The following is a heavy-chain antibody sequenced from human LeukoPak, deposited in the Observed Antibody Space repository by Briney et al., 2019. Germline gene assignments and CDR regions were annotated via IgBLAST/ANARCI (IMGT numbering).Heavy chain of an antibody. CDR3: ATSGSYFNWFDP. V-gene: IGHV1-69*01. D-gene: IGHD1-26*01. CDR2: IIPIFGTA. Sequence: ASVKVSCKASGGPFSSYAISWVRQAPGQGLEWMGGIIPIFGTANYAQKFQGRVTITADESTSTAYMELSSPRSEDTAVYYCATSGSYFNWFDPWGQGTLVTVSS. J-gene: IGHJ5*02. CDR1: GGPFSSYA.